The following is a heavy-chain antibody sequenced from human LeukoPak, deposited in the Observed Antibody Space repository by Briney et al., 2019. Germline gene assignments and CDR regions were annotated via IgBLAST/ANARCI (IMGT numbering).Heavy chain of an antibody. CDR3: ASTGYSSGWYNWFDP. D-gene: IGHD6-19*01. CDR1: GYTFTGYY. J-gene: IGHJ5*02. V-gene: IGHV1-2*06. CDR2: INPNSGGT. Sequence: ASVKVSCKASGYTFTGYYMHWVRQAPGQGLEWMGRINPNSGGTNYAQKFQGRVTMTRDTSISTAYMELSRLRSDDTAVYYCASTGYSSGWYNWFDPWGQGALVTVSS.